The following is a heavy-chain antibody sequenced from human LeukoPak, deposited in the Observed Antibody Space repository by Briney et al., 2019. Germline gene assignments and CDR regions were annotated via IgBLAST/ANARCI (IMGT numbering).Heavy chain of an antibody. J-gene: IGHJ3*02. D-gene: IGHD4-17*01. CDR3: ARATVSDAFDI. Sequence: PSQTLSLTCAVSGGSISSGGYSWSWIRQPPGKGLEWIGYIYHTGSTYYNPSLKSRVTISVDRSKNQSSLKLSSVTAADTAVYFCARATVSDAFDIWGQGTMVTVSS. V-gene: IGHV4-30-2*01. CDR1: GGSISSGGYS. CDR2: IYHTGST.